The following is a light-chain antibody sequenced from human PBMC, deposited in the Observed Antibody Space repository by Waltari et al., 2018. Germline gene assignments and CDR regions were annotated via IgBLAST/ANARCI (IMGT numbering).Light chain of an antibody. J-gene: IGKJ4*01. CDR1: QCRSSY. CDR2: DAS. V-gene: IGKV3-11*01. Sequence: EIVLTQSPATLSLSPGERATLSCRATQCRSSYLAWYQPKSGQAPRLPIYDASNRATGIPARFSGGGSGTDFTLTISSLEPEDFAVYYCQQRSDWLLTFGGGTKVEIK. CDR3: QQRSDWLLT.